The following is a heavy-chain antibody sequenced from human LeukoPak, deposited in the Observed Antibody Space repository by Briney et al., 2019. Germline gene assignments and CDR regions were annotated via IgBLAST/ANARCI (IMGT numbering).Heavy chain of an antibody. V-gene: IGHV3-53*01. D-gene: IGHD6-13*01. CDR3: ARGIAAAGTGFDY. CDR1: GFTVSSNY. Sequence: GGSLRLSCAASGFTVSSNYMSWVRQAPGKGLEWVSVIYSGGSTYYADSVKGRFTISRDNSKNTLYLQMNSLRAEDTAVYYCARGIAAAGTGFDYWGQGTLVTVSS. CDR2: IYSGGST. J-gene: IGHJ4*02.